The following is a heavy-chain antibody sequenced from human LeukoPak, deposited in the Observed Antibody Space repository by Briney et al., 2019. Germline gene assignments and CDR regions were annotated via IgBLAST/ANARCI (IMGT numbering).Heavy chain of an antibody. Sequence: GASVKVSCKASGYTFTSYYMHWVRQAPGQGLEWMGIINPSGGSTSYAQKFQGRVTMTRDMSTSTVYMELSSLRSEDTAVYYCASGSSGWYLGNYWGQGTLVTVSS. D-gene: IGHD6-19*01. J-gene: IGHJ4*02. CDR2: INPSGGST. CDR1: GYTFTSYY. V-gene: IGHV1-46*01. CDR3: ASGSSGWYLGNY.